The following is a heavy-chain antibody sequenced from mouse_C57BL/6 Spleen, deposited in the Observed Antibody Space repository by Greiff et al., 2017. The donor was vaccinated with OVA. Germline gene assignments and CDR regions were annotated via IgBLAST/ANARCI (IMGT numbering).Heavy chain of an antibody. CDR2: IYPGDGDT. V-gene: IGHV1-82*01. J-gene: IGHJ2*01. D-gene: IGHD1-1*01. Sequence: VQLQQSGPELVKPGASVKISCKASGYAFSSSWMNWVKQRPGKGLEWIGRIYPGDGDTNYNGKFKGKATLTADKSSSTAYMQLSSLTSEDSAVYFCARSEYYGSSHVYWGQGTTLTVSS. CDR3: ARSEYYGSSHVY. CDR1: GYAFSSSW.